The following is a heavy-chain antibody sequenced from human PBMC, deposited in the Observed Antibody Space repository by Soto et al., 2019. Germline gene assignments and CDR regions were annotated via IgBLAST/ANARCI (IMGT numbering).Heavy chain of an antibody. J-gene: IGHJ5*02. Sequence: SQTLSLTCAISGDSVSSNSAAWNWIRQSPSRGLEWLGRTYYRSKWYNDYAVSVKSRITINPDTSKNQFSLQLNSVTPEDTAVYYCARETVVVIKQRNWFDPWGQGTLVTVSS. D-gene: IGHD3-22*01. CDR2: TYYRSKWYN. CDR1: GDSVSSNSAA. V-gene: IGHV6-1*01. CDR3: ARETVVVIKQRNWFDP.